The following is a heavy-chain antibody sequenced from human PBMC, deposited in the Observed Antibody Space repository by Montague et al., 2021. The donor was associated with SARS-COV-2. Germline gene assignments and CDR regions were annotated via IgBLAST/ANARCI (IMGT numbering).Heavy chain of an antibody. CDR1: GFTFSDYY. CDR3: AREAWGAATIVVLRYAFDT. V-gene: IGHV3-11*01. D-gene: IGHD3-22*01. J-gene: IGHJ3*02. Sequence: SLRLSCAASGFTFSDYYMNWIRQAPGKGLEWVSYISSSGSTIYYADSVKGRFTISRDNAKNSLYLQMNSLRAEDTAVYYCAREAWGAATIVVLRYAFDTWGQGTMVTVSS. CDR2: ISSSGSTI.